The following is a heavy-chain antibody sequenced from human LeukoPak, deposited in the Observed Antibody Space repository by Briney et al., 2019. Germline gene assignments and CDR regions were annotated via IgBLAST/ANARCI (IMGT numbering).Heavy chain of an antibody. V-gene: IGHV1-18*01. D-gene: IGHD6-19*01. CDR1: GYTFTSYG. J-gene: IGHJ4*02. Sequence: PGASVKVSCKASGYTFTSYGISWVRQAPGQGLERMGWISAYNGNTNYAQKLQGRVTMTTDTSTSTAYMELRSLRSDDTAVYYCAREGSSGWYPSFFDYWGQGTLVTVSS. CDR3: AREGSSGWYPSFFDY. CDR2: ISAYNGNT.